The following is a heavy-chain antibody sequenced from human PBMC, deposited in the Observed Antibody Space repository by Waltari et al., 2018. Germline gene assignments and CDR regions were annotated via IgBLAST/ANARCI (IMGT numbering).Heavy chain of an antibody. CDR1: GYSISSGYY. Sequence: QVQLQESGPGLVKPSETLSLTCAVSGYSISSGYYWGWIRQPPGKGLEWIGSIYHSGSTYYNPSLKSRVTISVDTSKNQFSLKLSSVTAADTAMYYCARAEEDRTEGYSGYELDYWGQGTLVTVSS. V-gene: IGHV4-38-2*01. CDR2: IYHSGST. CDR3: ARAEEDRTEGYSGYELDY. J-gene: IGHJ4*02. D-gene: IGHD5-12*01.